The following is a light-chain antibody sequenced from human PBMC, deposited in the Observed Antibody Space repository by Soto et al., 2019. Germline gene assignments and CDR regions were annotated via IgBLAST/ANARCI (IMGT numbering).Light chain of an antibody. CDR1: HRVSSY. J-gene: IGKJ4*01. Sequence: EIVMTQSPATLSVSPGERATLSCRASHRVSSYLAWYQQKPGQAPRLLIYGASTRATGIPARFSSSGSGTEFTLTISSLQSEDFAVYYCQQYNNWPLTFGAGTKVEIK. CDR2: GAS. V-gene: IGKV3-15*01. CDR3: QQYNNWPLT.